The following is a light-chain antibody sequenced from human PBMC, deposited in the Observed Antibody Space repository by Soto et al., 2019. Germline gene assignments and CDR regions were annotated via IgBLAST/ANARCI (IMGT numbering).Light chain of an antibody. CDR3: QQYHNWPRT. J-gene: IGKJ1*01. CDR1: QSVSSN. CDR2: GES. V-gene: IGKV3-15*01. Sequence: VMTQSPATLSVSPGERATLSCRASQSVSSNLAWYQQKPGQSPRLLIYGESTRATGVPARSSGSGSGTEFTLTISSLQSEDFAVYYCQQYHNWPRTCGQGTKVEI.